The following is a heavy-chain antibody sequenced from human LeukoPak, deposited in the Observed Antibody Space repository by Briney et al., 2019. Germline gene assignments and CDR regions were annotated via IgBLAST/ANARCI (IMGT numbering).Heavy chain of an antibody. CDR3: AREASLGYSGYGTFDY. Sequence: SETLSLTCTVSGGSISSYYWSWVRQPAGKGLEWIGRLYASGITNYNPSLKSRVTMSVDTSKNQFSLRLSSVTAADTAVYFCAREASLGYSGYGTFDYWDQGTLVSVSS. V-gene: IGHV4-4*07. CDR1: GGSISSYY. D-gene: IGHD5-12*01. CDR2: LYASGIT. J-gene: IGHJ4*02.